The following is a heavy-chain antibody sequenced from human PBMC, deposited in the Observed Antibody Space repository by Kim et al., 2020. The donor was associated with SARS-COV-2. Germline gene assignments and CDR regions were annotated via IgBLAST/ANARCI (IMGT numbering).Heavy chain of an antibody. CDR2: ITSGVIT. Sequence: GGSLRLSCAASGFTFSSSGMSWVRQAPGKGLQYVSTITSGVITYYADSVKGRFTISRDNSKNTLYLQMNSLRAEDTAVYYCAKRPPMIVADFWGQGTLVTVSS. V-gene: IGHV3-23*01. CDR3: AKRPPMIVADF. D-gene: IGHD3-22*01. J-gene: IGHJ4*02. CDR1: GFTFSSSG.